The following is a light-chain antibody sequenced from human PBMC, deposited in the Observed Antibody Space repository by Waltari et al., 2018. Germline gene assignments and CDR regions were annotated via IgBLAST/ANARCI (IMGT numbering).Light chain of an antibody. Sequence: EIVLTQSPATLSLSPGERATLSCRASQSVSSYVAWYQQKPGQAPRLLIYDASNRATGIPARCSGSGSGTDFTLTISSLEPEDFAVYYCQQRSNWLALTFGGGTKVEIK. CDR3: QQRSNWLALT. CDR2: DAS. CDR1: QSVSSY. V-gene: IGKV3-11*01. J-gene: IGKJ4*01.